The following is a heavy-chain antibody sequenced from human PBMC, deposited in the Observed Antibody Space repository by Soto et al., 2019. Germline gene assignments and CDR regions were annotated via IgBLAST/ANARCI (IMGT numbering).Heavy chain of an antibody. CDR1: GYTFTSYC. CDR3: ARALAYSSSWYADY. CDR2: ISAYNGNT. D-gene: IGHD6-13*01. Sequence: ASVKVSCKASGYTFTSYCISWVRHVPGQGLEWMGWISAYNGNTNYAQKLQGRVTMTTDTSTSTAYMELRSLRSDDTAVYYCARALAYSSSWYADYWGQGTLVTVSS. V-gene: IGHV1-18*01. J-gene: IGHJ4*02.